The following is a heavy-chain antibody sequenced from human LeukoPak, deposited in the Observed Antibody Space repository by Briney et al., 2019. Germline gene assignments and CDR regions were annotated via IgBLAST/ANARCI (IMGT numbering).Heavy chain of an antibody. Sequence: SETLSLTCTVSGGSISSYYWSWIRQHPGKGLEWIGYIYYSGSTYYNPSLKSRVTISVDTSKNQFSLKLSSVTAADTAVYYCARDHRELNAFDIWGQGTMVTVSS. CDR1: GGSISSYY. CDR3: ARDHRELNAFDI. V-gene: IGHV4-59*06. J-gene: IGHJ3*02. D-gene: IGHD1-26*01. CDR2: IYYSGST.